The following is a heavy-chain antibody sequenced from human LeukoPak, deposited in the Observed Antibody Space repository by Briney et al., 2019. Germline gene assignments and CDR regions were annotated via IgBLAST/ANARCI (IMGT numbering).Heavy chain of an antibody. Sequence: GGSLRLSCAASGFTFSDYYMDWVRQAPGKGLEWVGRTRNKANSYTTKYAASVKGRFTISRDDSKNSLYLQMNSLKTEDTAVYYCTRAYDVAIREMGFWGQGTLVTVSS. D-gene: IGHD2-21*01. CDR1: GFTFSDYY. CDR2: TRNKANSYTT. J-gene: IGHJ4*02. CDR3: TRAYDVAIREMGF. V-gene: IGHV3-72*01.